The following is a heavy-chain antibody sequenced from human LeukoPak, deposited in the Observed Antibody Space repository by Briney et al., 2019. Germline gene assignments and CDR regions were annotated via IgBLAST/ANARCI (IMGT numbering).Heavy chain of an antibody. CDR2: ISGSGGST. CDR3: AKGSSVAADLNSPYYNWFDS. CDR1: GFPFSNYA. Sequence: GGSLRLSFAASGFPFSNYAMSWVRPAPGKGLEWVSGISGSGGSTYYGDSVKGRFIISRDNSKNSLYLQMNSLRVEDTAVYFCAKGSSVAADLNSPYYNWFDSWGQGTLVTVSS. D-gene: IGHD6-13*01. J-gene: IGHJ5*01. V-gene: IGHV3-23*01.